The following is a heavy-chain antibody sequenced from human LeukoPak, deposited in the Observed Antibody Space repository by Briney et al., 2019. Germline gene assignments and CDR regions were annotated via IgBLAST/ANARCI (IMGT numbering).Heavy chain of an antibody. J-gene: IGHJ6*02. CDR2: INPNSGGT. Sequence: ASVKVSCKASGYTFTGYYMHWVLQAPGQRLEWMGWINPNSGGTNYAQKFQGRVTMTRDTSISTAYMELSRLRSDDTAVYYCARDGGIVVVPAAFNYYYYGMDVWGQGTTVTVSS. D-gene: IGHD2-2*01. V-gene: IGHV1-2*02. CDR3: ARDGGIVVVPAAFNYYYYGMDV. CDR1: GYTFTGYY.